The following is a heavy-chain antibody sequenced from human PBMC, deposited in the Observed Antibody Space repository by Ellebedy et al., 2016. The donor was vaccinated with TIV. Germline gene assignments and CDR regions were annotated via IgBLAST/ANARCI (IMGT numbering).Heavy chain of an antibody. D-gene: IGHD2-21*01. CDR1: GFIFSAYT. CDR2: ISSSGTGT. V-gene: IGHV3-48*02. J-gene: IGHJ4*02. CDR3: ARQFAY. Sequence: GESLKISXAASGFIFSAYTMNWVRQAPGKGLEWVSYISSSGTGTYYADSVEGRFSISRDNAKNSLYLQMNSLRDEDTAVYYCARQFAYWGQGTLVTVSS.